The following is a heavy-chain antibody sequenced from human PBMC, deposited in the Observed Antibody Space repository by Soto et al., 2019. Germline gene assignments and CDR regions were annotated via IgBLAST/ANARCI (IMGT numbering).Heavy chain of an antibody. D-gene: IGHD3-22*01. V-gene: IGHV3-21*01. J-gene: IGHJ5*02. Sequence: GGSLRLSCAASGFTFSSYSMNWVRQAPGKGLEWVSSISSSSSYIYYADSVKGRFTISRDNAKNSLYLQMNSLRAEDTAVYYCAREFSEYYYDSSGYPWGQGTLVTVSS. CDR2: ISSSSSYI. CDR1: GFTFSSYS. CDR3: AREFSEYYYDSSGYP.